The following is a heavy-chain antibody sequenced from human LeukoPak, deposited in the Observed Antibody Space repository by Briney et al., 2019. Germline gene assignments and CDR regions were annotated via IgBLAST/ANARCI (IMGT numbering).Heavy chain of an antibody. CDR2: ISYDGSNK. CDR3: ARDFRHYYGSGSPGAFDI. D-gene: IGHD3-10*01. V-gene: IGHV3-30-3*01. CDR1: GFTFSYYT. Sequence: PGGSLRLSCAASGFTFSYYTMHWVRQAPGKGLEWVAVISYDGSNKYYADSVKGRFTISRDNSKNTLYLQMNSLRAEDTAVYYCARDFRHYYGSGSPGAFDIWGQGTMVTVSS. J-gene: IGHJ3*02.